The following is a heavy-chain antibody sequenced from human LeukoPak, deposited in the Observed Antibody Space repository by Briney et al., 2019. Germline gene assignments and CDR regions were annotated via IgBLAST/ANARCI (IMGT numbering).Heavy chain of an antibody. J-gene: IGHJ3*02. CDR3: ARDRAFGGFIIWGVEKDAFDI. CDR2: INPRCGST. Sequence: ASVKVSCKASGYTFTSYYIHWVRQAPGQGLEWMGMINPRCGSTSYAPKFQGRVTMTRDMSTTTVYMDLSSLRSEDTSLYYCARDRAFGGFIIWGVEKDAFDIWGQGTMVTVSS. V-gene: IGHV1-46*01. CDR1: GYTFTSYY. D-gene: IGHD3-16*02.